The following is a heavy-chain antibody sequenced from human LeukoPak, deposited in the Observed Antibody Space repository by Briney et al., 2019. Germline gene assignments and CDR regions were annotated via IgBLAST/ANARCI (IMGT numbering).Heavy chain of an antibody. CDR1: GASISSSDHY. Sequence: SETLSLTCTVSGASISSSDHYWAWVRQPPGKGLEWIGNVSYTGRTNYNPSLKSRLTISVDMSKNSFSLRLTSVTAADTAVYYCARHALGLWFGELPNPVDYWGQGTLVTVSS. V-gene: IGHV4-39*01. CDR2: VSYTGRT. J-gene: IGHJ4*02. CDR3: ARHALGLWFGELPNPVDY. D-gene: IGHD3-10*01.